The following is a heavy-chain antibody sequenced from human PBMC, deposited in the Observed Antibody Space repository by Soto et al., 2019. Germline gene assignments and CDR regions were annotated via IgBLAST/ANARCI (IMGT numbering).Heavy chain of an antibody. CDR2: IKEDSTYI. V-gene: IGHV3-21*02. Sequence: EVQLVESGGGLVKPGGSLRLSCAASGFSFSTYSMNWVRQAPGKGLEWVSSIKEDSTYIYYAGSVRGRFTISRDNAEDSLYLQMNCLRAEDTAVYYCVRDFGRYFRTGYMDVWGDGATVTVSS. D-gene: IGHD3-9*01. CDR3: VRDFGRYFRTGYMDV. CDR1: GFSFSTYS. J-gene: IGHJ6*03.